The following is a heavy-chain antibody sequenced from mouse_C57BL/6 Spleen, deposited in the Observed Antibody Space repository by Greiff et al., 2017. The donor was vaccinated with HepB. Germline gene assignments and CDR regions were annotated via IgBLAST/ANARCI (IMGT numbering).Heavy chain of an antibody. J-gene: IGHJ4*01. D-gene: IGHD1-1*01. Sequence: EVKLMESGGGLVQPGESLKLSCESNEYEFPSHDMSWVRKTPEKRLELVAAINSDGGSTYYPDTMERRFIISRDNTKKTLYLQMSSLRSEDTALYYCARLYYGSSPYYAMDYWGQGTSVTVSS. CDR3: ARLYYGSSPYYAMDY. V-gene: IGHV5-2*01. CDR2: INSDGGST. CDR1: EYEFPSHD.